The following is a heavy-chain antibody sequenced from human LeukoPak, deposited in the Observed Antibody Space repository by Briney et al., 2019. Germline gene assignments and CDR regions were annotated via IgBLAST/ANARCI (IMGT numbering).Heavy chain of an antibody. V-gene: IGHV4-4*07. CDR2: IYASDTS. CDR1: GGSISSYY. J-gene: IGHJ4*02. Sequence: PETLSLTCTVSGGSISSYYWTWIRQPAGKGLEWIGRIYASDTSNYNPSLKSRVTISADKSKNQFSLRLSSVTAADTAVYYCARGLDGYGTFDYWGQGTLVTVSS. CDR3: ARGLDGYGTFDY. D-gene: IGHD5-24*01.